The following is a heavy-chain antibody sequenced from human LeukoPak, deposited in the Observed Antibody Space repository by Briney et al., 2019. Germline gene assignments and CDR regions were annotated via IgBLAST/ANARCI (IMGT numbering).Heavy chain of an antibody. CDR2: IYYSGST. CDR1: GGSVSSGSYY. V-gene: IGHV4-61*01. CDR3: ARERTGTEFDP. J-gene: IGHJ5*02. D-gene: IGHD1-7*01. Sequence: SETLSLTCTVSGGSVSSGSYYWSWIRQPPGKGLEWIGYIYYSGSTNYNPSLKSRVTISVDTSKNQFSLKLSSVTAADTAVYCCARERTGTEFDPWGQGTLVTVSS.